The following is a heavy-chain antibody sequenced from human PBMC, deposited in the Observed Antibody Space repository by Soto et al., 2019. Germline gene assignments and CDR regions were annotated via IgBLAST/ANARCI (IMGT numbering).Heavy chain of an antibody. J-gene: IGHJ4*02. V-gene: IGHV1-69*06. D-gene: IGHD4-17*01. CDR1: GGTFSSYA. Sequence: QVQLVQSGAEVKKPGSSVKVSCKASGGTFSSYAISWVRQAPGQGLEWMGGIIPIFGTANYAQKFQGRVTINADKYTSTAYMELSSLRSEDTAVYYCAREADYGDYHNGDYWGQGTLVTVSS. CDR2: IIPIFGTA. CDR3: AREADYGDYHNGDY.